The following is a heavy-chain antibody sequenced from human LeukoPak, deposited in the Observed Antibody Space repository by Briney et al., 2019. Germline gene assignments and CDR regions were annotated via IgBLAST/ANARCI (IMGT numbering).Heavy chain of an antibody. V-gene: IGHV3-23*01. D-gene: IGHD6-13*01. CDR2: ISGSGGST. CDR1: GFTFSSYA. J-gene: IGHJ3*02. Sequence: GGSLRLSCAASGFTFSSYAMSWVRQAPGKGLEWVSAISGSGGSTYYADPVKGRFTISRDNAKNTLCLQMNSLRAEDTAVYYCGRFAEGSSWQDAFDIWGQGTMVTVSS. CDR3: GRFAEGSSWQDAFDI.